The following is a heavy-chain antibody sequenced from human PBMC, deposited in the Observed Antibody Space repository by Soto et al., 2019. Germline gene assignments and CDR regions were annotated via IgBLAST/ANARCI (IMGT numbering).Heavy chain of an antibody. CDR3: ARAATEWLRPNWFDP. CDR2: TYYRSKGYN. J-gene: IGHJ5*02. D-gene: IGHD5-12*01. CDR1: GDSVSSNSAA. Sequence: SQTLSLTRAISGDSVSSNSAAWNWIRQSPSRGLEWLGRTYYRSKGYNEYAVSVKSRITINPDTSKNQFSLQLNSVTPENTAVYSCARAATEWLRPNWFDPWGQGTMVTASS. V-gene: IGHV6-1*01.